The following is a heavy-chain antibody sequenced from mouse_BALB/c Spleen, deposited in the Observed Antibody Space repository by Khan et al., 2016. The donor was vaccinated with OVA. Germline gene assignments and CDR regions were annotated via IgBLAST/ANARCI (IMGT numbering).Heavy chain of an antibody. V-gene: IGHV1-7*01. CDR3: ANHGSSSAWLTY. CDR1: GYTFTSYW. J-gene: IGHJ3*01. Sequence: VKLLESGAELAKPGASVKMSCKASGYTFTSYWMHWVKQRPGQGLEWIGYINPSTGYTEYNQRFKDKATLTADKSSSTAYMQLSSLTSEESAVYYCANHGSSSAWLTYWGQGTLVTVS. CDR2: INPSTGYT. D-gene: IGHD1-1*01.